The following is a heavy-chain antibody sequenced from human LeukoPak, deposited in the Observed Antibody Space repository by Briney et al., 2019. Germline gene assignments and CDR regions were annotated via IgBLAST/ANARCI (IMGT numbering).Heavy chain of an antibody. Sequence: SETLSLTCTVSGGSISSGGYYWSWIRQHPGKGLEWIGYIYYSGSTYYNPSLKSRVTISVDTSKNQFSLKLSSVTAADTAVYYCAWGGYYDSSGYYSPTYWGQGTLVTVSS. CDR3: AWGGYYDSSGYYSPTY. V-gene: IGHV4-31*03. CDR1: GGSISSGGYY. CDR2: IYYSGST. D-gene: IGHD3-22*01. J-gene: IGHJ4*02.